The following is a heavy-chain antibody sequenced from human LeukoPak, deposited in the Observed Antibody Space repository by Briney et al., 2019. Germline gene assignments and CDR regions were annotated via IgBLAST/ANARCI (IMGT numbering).Heavy chain of an antibody. D-gene: IGHD3-3*01. CDR3: TVRGGITILGAFDI. CDR1: GGSISSFY. V-gene: IGHV4-59*04. CDR2: IYYSGST. Sequence: PSETLSLTCTVSGGSISSFYWSWIRQPPGKGLEWIGSIYYSGSTYYNPSLKSRVTISVDTSKNQFSLNLSSVTAADTAVYYCTVRGGITILGAFDIWGQGTMVTVSS. J-gene: IGHJ3*02.